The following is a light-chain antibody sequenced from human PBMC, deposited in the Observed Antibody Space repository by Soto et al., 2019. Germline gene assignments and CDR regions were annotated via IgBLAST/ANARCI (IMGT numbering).Light chain of an antibody. CDR3: AAWDDILNGYV. J-gene: IGLJ1*01. CDR1: SSNIESNT. Sequence: QSVLTQPPSASGTPGQRVTISCSGSSSNIESNTVTWYQQLPGTAPKLVIYSNCDRPSGVPDRFSGSTSGTSASLVIRGLQSEDEADYYCAAWDDILNGYVFGGGTKVTVL. V-gene: IGLV1-44*01. CDR2: SNC.